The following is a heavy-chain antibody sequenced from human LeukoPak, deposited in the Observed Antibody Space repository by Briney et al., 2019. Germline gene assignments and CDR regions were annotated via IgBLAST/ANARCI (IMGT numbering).Heavy chain of an antibody. V-gene: IGHV3-53*01. CDR3: AREVGHYYDSSGYSYHA. D-gene: IGHD3-22*01. J-gene: IGHJ5*02. Sequence: GGSLRLSCAASGFTVSSNYMSWVRQAPGKGLEWVSVIYSGGSTYYADSVKGRFTISRDNSKNTLYLQMNSLRAEDTAVYYCAREVGHYYDSSGYSYHAWGQETLVTVSS. CDR1: GFTVSSNY. CDR2: IYSGGST.